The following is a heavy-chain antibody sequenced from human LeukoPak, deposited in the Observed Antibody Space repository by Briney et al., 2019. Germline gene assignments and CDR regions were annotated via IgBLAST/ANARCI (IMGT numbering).Heavy chain of an antibody. CDR3: ARGLKGLTYWYFHL. D-gene: IGHD3-16*01. J-gene: IGHJ2*01. CDR2: IYTSGST. Sequence: PSETLSLTCTVSGDSISGFYWSWIRQAAGKGLEWIGHIYTSGSTNYNPSLKSRVTMSVDMSKNQFSLKLRSVTAADTAVYWCARGLKGLTYWYFHLWGRGTLVTVSS. V-gene: IGHV4-4*07. CDR1: GDSISGFY.